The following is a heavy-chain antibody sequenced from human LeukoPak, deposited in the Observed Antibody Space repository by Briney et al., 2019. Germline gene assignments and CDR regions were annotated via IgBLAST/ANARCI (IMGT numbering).Heavy chain of an antibody. D-gene: IGHD3-10*01. V-gene: IGHV1-8*01. CDR2: MNPNSGNT. CDR1: GYTFTSYD. Sequence: GASVKVSCKASGYTFTSYDFNWVRQATGQGLEWMGWMNPNSGNTGYAQNFQGRVTMTRNTSISTAYMELSSLRSEDTAVYYCARGASFGGSGSSYFDYWGQGNLVTVSS. CDR3: ARGASFGGSGSSYFDY. J-gene: IGHJ4*02.